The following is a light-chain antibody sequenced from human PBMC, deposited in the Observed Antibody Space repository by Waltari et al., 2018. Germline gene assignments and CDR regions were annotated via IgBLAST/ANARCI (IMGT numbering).Light chain of an antibody. CDR1: SGRIAGNY. Sequence: NFMLTQSHSVSESPGKTVTISCTRSSGRIAGNYVQWYQQRPGSAPTTMIYEHNQRPSGVPDRFSASIDSSSNSASLTISGLTTEDEADYYCQSYDATNHWVFGGGTKLTVL. CDR2: EHN. V-gene: IGLV6-57*03. J-gene: IGLJ3*02. CDR3: QSYDATNHWV.